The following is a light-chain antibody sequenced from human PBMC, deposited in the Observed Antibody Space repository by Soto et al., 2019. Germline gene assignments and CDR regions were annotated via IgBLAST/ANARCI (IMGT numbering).Light chain of an antibody. CDR3: MQALQTPWT. J-gene: IGKJ1*01. CDR2: LGS. CDR1: QSLLQSDGYTY. V-gene: IGKV2-28*01. Sequence: DIVMTQSPLSLPVTPGEPASISCRSSQSLLQSDGYTYFDWYLQKPGQSPQLLIYLGSNRASGVPDRFSGSGSGTDFTLKISKVEAEDVGVYYCMQALQTPWTFGQGTKVEI.